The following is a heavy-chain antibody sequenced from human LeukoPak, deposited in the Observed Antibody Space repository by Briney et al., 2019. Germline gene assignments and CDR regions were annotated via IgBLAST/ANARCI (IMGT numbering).Heavy chain of an antibody. Sequence: PGGSLRLSCAPSGFTFSTHWMGWVRQAPEKGLEWVANINQDGSVKYYVDSVKGRFTISRDNARNSLYLQMDSLRAEDTAIYYCARIYSESYIDYWGQGTLVTVSS. V-gene: IGHV3-7*01. CDR1: GFTFSTHW. CDR3: ARIYSESYIDY. CDR2: INQDGSVK. D-gene: IGHD3-10*01. J-gene: IGHJ4*02.